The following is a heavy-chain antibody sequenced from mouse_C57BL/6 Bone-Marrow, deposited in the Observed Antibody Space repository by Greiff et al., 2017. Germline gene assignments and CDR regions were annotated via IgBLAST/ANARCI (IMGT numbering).Heavy chain of an antibody. CDR3: TRIAY. Sequence: EVQLVESGAELVRPGASVKLSCTASGFNFKDDYMHWVKQRPEQGLEWIGCIDPENGDTEYASKFQGKATITVDTSSNTAYLQLSSLTSEDTAVYYCTRIAYWGQGTLVTVSA. J-gene: IGHJ3*01. CDR2: IDPENGDT. V-gene: IGHV14-4*01. CDR1: GFNFKDDY.